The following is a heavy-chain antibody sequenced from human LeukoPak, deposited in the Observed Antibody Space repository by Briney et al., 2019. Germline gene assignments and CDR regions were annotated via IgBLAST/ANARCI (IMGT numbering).Heavy chain of an antibody. CDR1: GFTFSSYC. CDR3: AREFEYAKFDY. D-gene: IGHD2/OR15-2a*01. Sequence: GGSLRLSCAASGFTFSSYCMSWVRQAPGKGLEWVANIKQDGSEKYYVDSVKGRFTISRDNAKNSLYLQMNSLRAEDTAVYYCAREFEYAKFDYWGQGTLVTVSS. J-gene: IGHJ4*02. CDR2: IKQDGSEK. V-gene: IGHV3-7*01.